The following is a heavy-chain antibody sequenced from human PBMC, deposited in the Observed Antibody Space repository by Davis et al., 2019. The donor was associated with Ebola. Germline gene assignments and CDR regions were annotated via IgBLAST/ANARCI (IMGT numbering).Heavy chain of an antibody. V-gene: IGHV4-34*01. CDR2: INHSGST. J-gene: IGHJ6*02. D-gene: IGHD4-11*01. CDR3: ARLQYLSPGVSDGMDV. Sequence: MPSETLSLTCAVYGGSFSGYYWSWIRQPPGKGLEWIGEINHSGSTNYNPSLKSRVTISVDTSKNQFSLKLSSVTAADTAVYYCARLQYLSPGVSDGMDVWGQGTTVTVSS. CDR1: GGSFSGYY.